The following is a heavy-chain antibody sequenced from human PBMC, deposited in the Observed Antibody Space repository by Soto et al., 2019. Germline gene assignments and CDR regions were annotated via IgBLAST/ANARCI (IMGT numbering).Heavy chain of an antibody. D-gene: IGHD3-22*01. J-gene: IGHJ4*02. Sequence: PGGSLRLSCAVSGFTFSSYSVRRVRQAPGKGLEWVSSISSSSSYISYADSXKGRFTITRDNAKNSLYLQMNSLRAEDTAVYYCARGPGGYCDSRSYTYHYFDYWGQGTLVTVSS. CDR3: ARGPGGYCDSRSYTYHYFDY. V-gene: IGHV3-21*06. CDR2: ISSSSSYI. CDR1: GFTFSSYS.